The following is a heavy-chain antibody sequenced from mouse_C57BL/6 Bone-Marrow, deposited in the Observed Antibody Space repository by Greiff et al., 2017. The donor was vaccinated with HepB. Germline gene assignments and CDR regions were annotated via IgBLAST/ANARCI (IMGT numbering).Heavy chain of an antibody. Sequence: LQESGAELARPGASVKLSCKASGYTFTSYGISWVKQRTGQGLEWIGEIYPRSGNTYYNEKFKGKATLTADKSSSTAYMELRSLTSEDSAVYFCAREGDSSGYVLYAMDYWGQGTSVTVSS. D-gene: IGHD3-2*02. CDR3: AREGDSSGYVLYAMDY. CDR2: IYPRSGNT. V-gene: IGHV1-81*01. CDR1: GYTFTSYG. J-gene: IGHJ4*01.